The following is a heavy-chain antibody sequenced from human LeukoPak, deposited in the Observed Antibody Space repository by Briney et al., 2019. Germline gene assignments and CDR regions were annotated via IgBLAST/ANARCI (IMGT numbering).Heavy chain of an antibody. CDR3: ARDGNYCSGGSCYNPHYYGMDV. V-gene: IGHV3-48*01. CDR2: ISISSSTI. J-gene: IGHJ6*02. D-gene: IGHD2-15*01. Sequence: GGSLRLSCPASGFTFSSYSMTWVRQAPGKGLEWVSYISISSSTIYYADSVKGRFTISRDNAKNSLYLQMNSLRAEDTAVYYCARDGNYCSGGSCYNPHYYGMDVWGQGTTVTVSS. CDR1: GFTFSSYS.